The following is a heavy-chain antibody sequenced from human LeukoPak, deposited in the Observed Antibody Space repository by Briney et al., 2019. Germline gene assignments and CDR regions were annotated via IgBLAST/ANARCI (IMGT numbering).Heavy chain of an antibody. Sequence: VASVKVSCKASEYTFTDYYMHWVRQAPGQRLEWMGWINPNSCDTNYTQKFQGRVTMTRDPSISTAYMELSRLRSDDTAVYYCARDAWLVGTTNLYYFDYWGQGALVTVSS. CDR1: EYTFTDYY. V-gene: IGHV1-2*02. CDR2: INPNSCDT. J-gene: IGHJ4*02. D-gene: IGHD1-26*01. CDR3: ARDAWLVGTTNLYYFDY.